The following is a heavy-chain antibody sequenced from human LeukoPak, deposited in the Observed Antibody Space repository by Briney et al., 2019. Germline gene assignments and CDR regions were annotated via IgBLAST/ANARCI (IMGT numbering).Heavy chain of an antibody. Sequence: GGSLRLSCAASGFTFSSYAMSWVRQAPGKGLEWVSAISGSGGSTYYADSVKGRFTISRDNSKNTPYLQMSSLRAEDTAVYYCAKDLYSGYYDSSGYYYYWGQGTLVTVSS. J-gene: IGHJ4*02. V-gene: IGHV3-23*01. D-gene: IGHD3-22*01. CDR3: AKDLYSGYYDSSGYYYY. CDR1: GFTFSSYA. CDR2: ISGSGGST.